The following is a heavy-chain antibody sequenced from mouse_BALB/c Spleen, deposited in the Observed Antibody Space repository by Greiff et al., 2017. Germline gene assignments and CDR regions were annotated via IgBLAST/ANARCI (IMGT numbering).Heavy chain of an antibody. CDR2: INSNGGST. J-gene: IGHJ2*01. CDR1: GFTFSSYG. CDR3: ARDPYDGYPYYFDY. D-gene: IGHD2-3*01. V-gene: IGHV5-6-3*01. Sequence: EVNVVESGGGLVQPGGSLKLSCAASGFTFSSYGMSWVRQTPDKRLELVATINSNGGSTYYPDSMKGRFTISRDNAKNTLYLQMSSLKSEDTAMYYCARDPYDGYPYYFDYWGQGTTLTVSS.